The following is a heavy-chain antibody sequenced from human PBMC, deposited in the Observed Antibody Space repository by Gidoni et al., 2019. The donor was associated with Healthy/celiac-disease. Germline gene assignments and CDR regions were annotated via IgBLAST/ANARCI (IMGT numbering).Heavy chain of an antibody. CDR1: GFTFSSYG. V-gene: IGHV3-30*18. D-gene: IGHD3-22*01. J-gene: IGHJ4*02. CDR2: ISYDGSNK. Sequence: QVQLVESGGGVVQPGRSLRLSCAASGFTFSSYGMHWVRQAPGKGLEWVAVISYDGSNKYYADSVKGRFTISRDNSKNTLYLQMNSLRAEDTAVYYCAKNRVAIVVEIDYWGQGTLVTVSS. CDR3: AKNRVAIVVEIDY.